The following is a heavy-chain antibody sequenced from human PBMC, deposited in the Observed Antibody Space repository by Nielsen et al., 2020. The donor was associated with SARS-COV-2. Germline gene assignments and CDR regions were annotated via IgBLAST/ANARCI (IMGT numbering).Heavy chain of an antibody. CDR2: INPNSGGT. CDR1: GYTFTGYY. J-gene: IGHJ6*02. Sequence: ASVKVSCKASGYTFTGYYMHWVRQAPGQGLEWMGRINPNSGGTNYAQKFQGRVTMTRDTSISTAYMELGRLRSDDTAVYYCAREPRYCSSTSCQRYYGMDVWGQGTTVTVSS. V-gene: IGHV1-2*06. D-gene: IGHD2-2*01. CDR3: AREPRYCSSTSCQRYYGMDV.